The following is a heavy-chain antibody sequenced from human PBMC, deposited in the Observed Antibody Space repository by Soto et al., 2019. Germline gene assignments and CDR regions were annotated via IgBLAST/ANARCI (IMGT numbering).Heavy chain of an antibody. V-gene: IGHV4-34*01. Sequence: PSETLSLTCAVYGGSFSGYYWSWIRQPPGKGLEWIGEINHSGSTNYNPSLKSRVTISVDTSKNQFSLKLSSVTAADTAVYYCARVRGSGSYYVYYYGMDVWGQGTTVTVS. J-gene: IGHJ6*02. D-gene: IGHD3-10*01. CDR3: ARVRGSGSYYVYYYGMDV. CDR2: INHSGST. CDR1: GGSFSGYY.